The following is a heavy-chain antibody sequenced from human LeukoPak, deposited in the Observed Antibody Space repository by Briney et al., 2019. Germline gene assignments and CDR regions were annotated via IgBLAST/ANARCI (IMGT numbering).Heavy chain of an antibody. CDR3: ARGGVAGAPILH. CDR2: SSLSLVQ. D-gene: IGHD6-19*01. CDR1: EAPSAAML. V-gene: IGHV1-69*06. Sequence: GASVKVSARLLEAPSAAMLSAGCDRPLDKGLSGWEGSSLSLVQQTTQKFQGRVTITADKSTSTAYMELSSLRSEDTAVYYCARGGVAGAPILHWGQGTLVTVSS. J-gene: IGHJ4*02.